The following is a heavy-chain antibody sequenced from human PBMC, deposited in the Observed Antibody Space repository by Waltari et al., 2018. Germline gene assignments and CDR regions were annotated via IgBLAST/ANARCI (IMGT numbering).Heavy chain of an antibody. J-gene: IGHJ4*02. CDR1: GFTFSHFG. CDR2: IWFDGRDK. D-gene: IGHD2-2*02. CDR3: AKDAFGNTYLDF. V-gene: IGHV3-30*02. Sequence: VTLVESGGGVVQPGGSLRLSCSPSGFTFSHFGMHWVRQAPGKGVEWVAFIWFDGRDKFYADSVRGRFTISRDNSARTLYLDMDSLRLDDTAMYYCAKDAFGNTYLDFWGQGTLVTVSS.